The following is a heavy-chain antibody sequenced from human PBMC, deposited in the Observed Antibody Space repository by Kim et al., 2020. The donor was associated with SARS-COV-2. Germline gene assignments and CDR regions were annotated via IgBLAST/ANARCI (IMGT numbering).Heavy chain of an antibody. CDR3: ASLYSSGWYGGEYYYYGMDV. CDR1: GFTFSDHY. D-gene: IGHD6-19*01. V-gene: IGHV3-72*01. Sequence: GGSLRLSCAASGFTFSDHYMDWVRQAPGKGLEWVGRTRNKANSYTTEYAASVKGRFTISRDDSKNSLYLQMNSLKTEDTAVYYCASLYSSGWYGGEYYYYGMDVWGQGTTVTVSS. J-gene: IGHJ6*02. CDR2: TRNKANSYTT.